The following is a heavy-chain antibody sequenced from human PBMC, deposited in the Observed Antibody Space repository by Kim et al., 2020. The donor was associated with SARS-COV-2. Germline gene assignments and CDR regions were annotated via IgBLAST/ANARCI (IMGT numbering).Heavy chain of an antibody. J-gene: IGHJ4*02. D-gene: IGHD3-22*01. V-gene: IGHV3-15*01. Sequence: AAPVEGRFTISRDDSKNTLYLHMNSLKSEDTAVYYCTADLADSSGYTFDYWGQGTLVTVSS. CDR3: TADLADSSGYTFDY.